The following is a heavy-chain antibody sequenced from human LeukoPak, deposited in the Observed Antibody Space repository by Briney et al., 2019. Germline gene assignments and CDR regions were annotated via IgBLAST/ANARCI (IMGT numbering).Heavy chain of an antibody. D-gene: IGHD3-22*01. CDR2: ISASGST. Sequence: PSGTLSLTCTVSGASITSYYWSWIRQPAGKGLEWIGHISASGSTNYNPSLRSRASMSVDRSKNQVSLKLSSVAAADTAVYYCARDRYYSDSSGYRFDYWGQGTLVTLST. CDR3: ARDRYYSDSSGYRFDY. V-gene: IGHV4-4*07. J-gene: IGHJ4*02. CDR1: GASITSYY.